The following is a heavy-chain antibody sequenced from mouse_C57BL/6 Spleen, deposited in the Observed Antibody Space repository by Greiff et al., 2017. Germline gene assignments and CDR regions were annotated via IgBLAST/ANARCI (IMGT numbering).Heavy chain of an antibody. V-gene: IGHV3-1*01. CDR2: ISYSGST. D-gene: IGHD1-1*01. J-gene: IGHJ1*03. CDR3: ARDGGGYGSSYVWYFDV. CDR1: GYSITSGYD. Sequence: VQLQQSGPGMVKPSQSLSLTCTVTGYSITSGYDWHWIRHFPGNKLEWMGYISYSGSTNYNPSLKSRISITHDTSKNHFFLKLNSVTTEDTATYYCARDGGGYGSSYVWYFDVWGTGTTVTVSS.